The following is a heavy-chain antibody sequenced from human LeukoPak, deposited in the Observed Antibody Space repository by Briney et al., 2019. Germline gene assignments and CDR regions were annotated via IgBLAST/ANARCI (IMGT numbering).Heavy chain of an antibody. V-gene: IGHV3-49*03. CDR3: TRVKDTAMVSYYYYGMDV. D-gene: IGHD5-18*01. CDR2: IRSKAYGGTT. Sequence: GGSLRLSCTASGFTFGDYAMSWFRQAPGKGLEWVGFIRSKAYGGTTEYAASVKGRFTISRDDSKSIAYLQMNSLKTEDTAVYYCTRVKDTAMVSYYYYGMDVWGQGTTVTVSS. J-gene: IGHJ6*02. CDR1: GFTFGDYA.